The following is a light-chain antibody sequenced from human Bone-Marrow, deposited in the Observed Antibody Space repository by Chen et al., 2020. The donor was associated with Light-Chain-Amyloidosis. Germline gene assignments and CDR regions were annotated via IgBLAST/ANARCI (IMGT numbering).Light chain of an antibody. CDR1: NSDIGGYNY. V-gene: IGLV2-14*03. Sequence: QSALTQPASVSGSPGQSITISCTGTNSDIGGYNYVFWYQQHPGRAPKLMIYDVTNRPSGVSNRFSGSKSGNTASLTISGLQAEDEADYYCSSYTTTSAPLIFGGGTKLTVL. CDR3: SSYTTTSAPLI. J-gene: IGLJ2*01. CDR2: DVT.